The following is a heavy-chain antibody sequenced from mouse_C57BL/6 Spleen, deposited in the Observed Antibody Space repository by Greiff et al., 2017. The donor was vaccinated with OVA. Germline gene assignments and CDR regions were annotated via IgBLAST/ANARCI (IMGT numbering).Heavy chain of an antibody. CDR3: ARDYGSSYGYFDY. D-gene: IGHD1-1*01. CDR1: GYAFSSYW. J-gene: IGHJ2*01. CDR2: IYPGDGDT. Sequence: VKLMESGAELVKPGASVKISCKASGYAFSSYWMNWVKQRPGKGLEWIGQIYPGDGDTNYNGKFKGKATLTADKSSSTAYMQLSSLTAEDSAVYFCARDYGSSYGYFDYWGQGTTLTVSS. V-gene: IGHV1-80*01.